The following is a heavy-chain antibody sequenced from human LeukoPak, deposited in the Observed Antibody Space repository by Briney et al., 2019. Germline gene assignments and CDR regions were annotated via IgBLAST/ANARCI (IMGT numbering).Heavy chain of an antibody. J-gene: IGHJ4*02. CDR1: GLTLNTFW. Sequence: PGGSLRLSCTATGLTLNTFWMTWVRQPPGKGLEWVANINQGGSEKNYVGSVKGRFTISRDNAKKSSYLQMDSLRAEDTAVYYCGRGPGYRSDSWGQGTLVAVSS. V-gene: IGHV3-7*05. CDR2: INQGGSEK. D-gene: IGHD5-12*01. CDR3: GRGPGYRSDS.